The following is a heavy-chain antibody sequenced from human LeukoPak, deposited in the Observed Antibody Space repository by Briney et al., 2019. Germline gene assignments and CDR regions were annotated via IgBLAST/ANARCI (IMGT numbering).Heavy chain of an antibody. CDR3: ARSSLYGSGSNADY. Sequence: KPSETLSLTCAVSGGSISSGGYSWSWIRQPPGKGLEWIGYIYHSGSTYYNPSLKSRVTISVDRSKNQFSLKLSSVTAADTAVYYCARSSLYGSGSNADYWGQGTLVTVSS. V-gene: IGHV4-30-2*01. J-gene: IGHJ4*02. D-gene: IGHD3-10*01. CDR1: GGSISSGGYS. CDR2: IYHSGST.